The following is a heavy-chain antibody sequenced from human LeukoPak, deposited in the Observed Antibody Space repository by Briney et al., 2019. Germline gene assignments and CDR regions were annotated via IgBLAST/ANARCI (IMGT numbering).Heavy chain of an antibody. CDR1: GGTFSSYA. V-gene: IGHV1-69*05. Sequence: GASVKVSCKASGGTFSSYAISWVRQAPGQGLEWMGGIIPIFGTANYAQKFQGRVTITTDESTSTAYMELSSLRSEDTAVYYCARVSGDYHDAFDIWGQGTMVTVSS. D-gene: IGHD4-17*01. J-gene: IGHJ3*02. CDR3: ARVSGDYHDAFDI. CDR2: IIPIFGTA.